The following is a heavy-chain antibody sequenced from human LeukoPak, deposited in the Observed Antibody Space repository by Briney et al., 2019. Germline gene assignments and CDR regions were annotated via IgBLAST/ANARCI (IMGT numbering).Heavy chain of an antibody. V-gene: IGHV1-69*01. CDR1: GGTFSRYA. CDR3: ARDRPYTGGWRGFDY. Sequence: SVKVSCKASGGTFSRYAISWVRQAPGQGLEWMGRIIPMFGTANYAQKFQGRVTITAGESTSTAYMELSSLRSEDTAVYYCARDRPYTGGWRGFDYWGQGTLVTVSS. CDR2: IIPMFGTA. D-gene: IGHD6-19*01. J-gene: IGHJ4*02.